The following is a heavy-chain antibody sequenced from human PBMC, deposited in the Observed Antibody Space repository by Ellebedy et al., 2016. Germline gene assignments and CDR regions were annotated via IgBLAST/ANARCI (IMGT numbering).Heavy chain of an antibody. V-gene: IGHV4-34*01. CDR3: ARAEIVVVPAARESGRNWFDP. D-gene: IGHD2-2*01. CDR2: INHSGST. Sequence: SETLSLXXAVYGGSFSGYYWSWIRQPPGKGLEWIGEINHSGSTNYNPSLKSRVTISVDTSKNQFSLKLSSVTAADTAVYYCARAEIVVVPAARESGRNWFDPWGQGTLVTVSS. J-gene: IGHJ5*02. CDR1: GGSFSGYY.